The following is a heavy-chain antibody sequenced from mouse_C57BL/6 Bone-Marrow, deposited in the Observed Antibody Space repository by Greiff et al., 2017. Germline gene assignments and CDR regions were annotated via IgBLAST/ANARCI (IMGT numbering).Heavy chain of an antibody. D-gene: IGHD1-1*01. Sequence: EVNVVESVAELVRPGASVKLSCTASGFNIKNTYMHWVKQRPEQGLEWIGRIDPANGNTKYAPKFQGKATITADTSSNTAYLQLSSLTSEDTAIYYCASITTVVALDYWGQGTTLTVSS. CDR1: GFNIKNTY. V-gene: IGHV14-3*01. CDR2: IDPANGNT. CDR3: ASITTVVALDY. J-gene: IGHJ2*01.